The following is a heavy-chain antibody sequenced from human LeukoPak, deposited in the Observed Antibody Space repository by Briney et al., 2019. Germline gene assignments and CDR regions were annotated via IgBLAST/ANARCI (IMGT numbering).Heavy chain of an antibody. J-gene: IGHJ4*02. Sequence: SVKVSCKASGGTFSSYAISWVRQAPGQGLEWMGGIIPIFGTANYAQKFQGRVTITADKSTSTAYMELSSLRSDDTAVYYCARTSHYVDIAATIPYGIYYFDYWGQGTLVTVSS. CDR3: ARTSHYVDIAATIPYGIYYFDY. CDR1: GGTFSSYA. CDR2: IIPIFGTA. D-gene: IGHD5-12*01. V-gene: IGHV1-69*06.